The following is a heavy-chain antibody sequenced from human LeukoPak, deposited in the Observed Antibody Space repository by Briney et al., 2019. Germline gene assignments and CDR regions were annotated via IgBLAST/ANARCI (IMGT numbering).Heavy chain of an antibody. J-gene: IGHJ4*02. CDR2: INHSGST. D-gene: IGHD1-26*01. CDR1: GGSFSGYY. CDR3: ASSGSYRFDY. V-gene: IGHV4-34*01. Sequence: SETLSLTCAVYGGSFSGYYWSWIRQPPGKGLEWIGEINHSGSTNYNPSLKSRVTISVDTSKNQFSLKLSSVTAADTAVYYCASSGSYRFDYWGQGTLVTVSS.